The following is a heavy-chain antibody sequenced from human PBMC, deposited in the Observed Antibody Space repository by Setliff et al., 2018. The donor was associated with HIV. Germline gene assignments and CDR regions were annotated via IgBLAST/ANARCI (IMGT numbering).Heavy chain of an antibody. CDR2: INHSGST. CDR3: ARGAITMVRSPYYMDV. V-gene: IGHV4-34*01. J-gene: IGHJ6*03. D-gene: IGHD3-10*01. Sequence: SETLSLTCAVYGGSFSGYYWSWIRQPPGKGLEWIGEINHSGSTNYNPSLESRVTISVDTSKNQFSLKLSSVTAADTAVYYCARGAITMVRSPYYMDVWGKGTTVTVSS. CDR1: GGSFSGYY.